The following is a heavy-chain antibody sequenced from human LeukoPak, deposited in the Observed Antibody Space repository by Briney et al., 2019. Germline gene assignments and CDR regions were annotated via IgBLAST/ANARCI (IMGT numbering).Heavy chain of an antibody. Sequence: PGRSLRLSCAASGFTFSSYAMHWVRQAPGKGLEWVALISYDGGNTYYADSVKGRFTISRDNPKNTLDLQLNSLRVEDTAVYYCARDSTYYYGSGSSGPHYFDYWDQGTLVTVSS. J-gene: IGHJ4*02. CDR1: GFTFSSYA. CDR2: ISYDGGNT. V-gene: IGHV3-30*01. CDR3: ARDSTYYYGSGSSGPHYFDY. D-gene: IGHD3-10*01.